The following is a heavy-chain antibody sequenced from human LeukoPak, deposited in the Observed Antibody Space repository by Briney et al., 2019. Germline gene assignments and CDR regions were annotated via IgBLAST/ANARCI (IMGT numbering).Heavy chain of an antibody. CDR1: SGSISGYY. V-gene: IGHV4-59*01. J-gene: IGHJ4*02. CDR2: ISYSGST. Sequence: PSETLSLTCTVSSGSISGYYWSWIRQPPGKGLEWVGYISYSGSTNYNPSLKSRVTISVDTSKNQFSLKLSSVTAADTAIYYCARDGRAGSLFAYWGQGTLVTVSS. CDR3: ARDGRAGSLFAY. D-gene: IGHD6-19*01.